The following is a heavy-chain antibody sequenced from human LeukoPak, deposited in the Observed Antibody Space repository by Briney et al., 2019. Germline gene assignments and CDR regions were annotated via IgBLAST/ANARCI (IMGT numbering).Heavy chain of an antibody. Sequence: ASVKVSCKASGYTFTGYYMHWVRQAPGQGLEWMGRINPNSGGTNYAQKFQGRVTMTRDTSISTAYMELSRLRSDDTAVYYCARGRGLTYYYGRLIDYWGQGTLVTVSS. CDR2: INPNSGGT. V-gene: IGHV1-2*06. CDR1: GYTFTGYY. J-gene: IGHJ4*02. CDR3: ARGRGLTYYYGRLIDY. D-gene: IGHD3-10*01.